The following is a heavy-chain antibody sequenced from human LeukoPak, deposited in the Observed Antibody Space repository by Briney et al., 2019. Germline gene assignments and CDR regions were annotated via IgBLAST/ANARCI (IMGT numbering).Heavy chain of an antibody. J-gene: IGHJ4*02. Sequence: SETLSLTCAVYGGSFSGYYWSWVRQPPGKGLEWIGEINHSGSTNYNPSLKSRVTISVDTSKNQFSLKLSSVTAADTAVYYCARATNYYGSGSYYRRVYYFDYWGQGTLVTVSS. CDR1: GGSFSGYY. CDR2: INHSGST. V-gene: IGHV4-34*01. D-gene: IGHD3-10*01. CDR3: ARATNYYGSGSYYRRVYYFDY.